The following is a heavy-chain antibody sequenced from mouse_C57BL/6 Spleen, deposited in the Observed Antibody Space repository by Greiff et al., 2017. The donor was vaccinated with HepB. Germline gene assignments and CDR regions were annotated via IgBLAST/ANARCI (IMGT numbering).Heavy chain of an antibody. CDR1: GYTFTSYG. Sequence: VQLQESGAELARPGASVKLSCKASGYTFTSYGISWVKQRTGQGLEWIGEIYPRSGNTYYNEKFKGKATLTADKSSSTAYMELRSLTSEDSAVYFCASPITTAGYYAMDYWGQGTSVTVSS. CDR2: IYPRSGNT. V-gene: IGHV1-81*01. D-gene: IGHD1-2*01. J-gene: IGHJ4*01. CDR3: ASPITTAGYYAMDY.